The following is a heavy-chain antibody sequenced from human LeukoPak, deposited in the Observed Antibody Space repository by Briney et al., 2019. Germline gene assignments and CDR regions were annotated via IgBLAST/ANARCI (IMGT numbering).Heavy chain of an antibody. J-gene: IGHJ4*02. CDR1: GYTFTSYG. Sequence: ASVKVSCKASGYTFTSYGISWVRQAPGQGLEWMGWISAYNGNTNYAQKLQGRVTMTTDTSTSTAYMELRSLRSDDTAVYYCARVRIKRITIFGVVIPPDYWGQGTLVTVSS. V-gene: IGHV1-18*01. CDR2: ISAYNGNT. CDR3: ARVRIKRITIFGVVIPPDY. D-gene: IGHD3-3*01.